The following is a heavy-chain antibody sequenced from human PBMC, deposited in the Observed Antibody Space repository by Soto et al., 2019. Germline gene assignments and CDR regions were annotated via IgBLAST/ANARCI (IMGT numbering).Heavy chain of an antibody. D-gene: IGHD6-6*01. Sequence: EVQLLESGGGLVQPGESLRLSCAASGFTFSSDAMSWVRQAPGKGLEWVPVISGSDDSTYYADSVKGRFTISRDNSKNTLYLQMNSLRAEDTAVYYCAKRSSSSTFDYWGQGTLVTVSS. J-gene: IGHJ4*02. CDR1: GFTFSSDA. CDR3: AKRSSSSTFDY. V-gene: IGHV3-23*01. CDR2: ISGSDDST.